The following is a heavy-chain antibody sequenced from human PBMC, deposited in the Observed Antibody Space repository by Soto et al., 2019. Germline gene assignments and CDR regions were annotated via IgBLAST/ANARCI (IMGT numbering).Heavy chain of an antibody. J-gene: IGHJ4*02. CDR3: ARGRGNTFDY. Sequence: QLQLQESGSGLVKPSQTLSLTCAVSGGSISSGGYSWSWIRQPPGKGLEWIGYIYHSGSTYYNPSIKRRVTLSVDRSKNQFSLKLSSVTAASKAVYYCARGRGNTFDYWGQGTLVTVSS. V-gene: IGHV4-30-2*01. D-gene: IGHD3-16*01. CDR1: GGSISSGGYS. CDR2: IYHSGST.